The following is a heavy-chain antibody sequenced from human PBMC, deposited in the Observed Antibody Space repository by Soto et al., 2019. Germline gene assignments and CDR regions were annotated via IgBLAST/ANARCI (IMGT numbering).Heavy chain of an antibody. CDR1: GFTFTNYN. CDR3: ARDPPLSVLVVVATGDF. Sequence: EVQLVESGGGLVKPGGSLRLSCAASGFTFTNYNMNWVRQAPGKGLEWVSSISSSSSFRNYADSVKGRFSISRDNDKKLVYLQMDSLRAEDTAVYYCARDPPLSVLVVVATGDFWGQGTLVTVSS. J-gene: IGHJ4*02. CDR2: ISSSSSFR. D-gene: IGHD3-22*01. V-gene: IGHV3-21*02.